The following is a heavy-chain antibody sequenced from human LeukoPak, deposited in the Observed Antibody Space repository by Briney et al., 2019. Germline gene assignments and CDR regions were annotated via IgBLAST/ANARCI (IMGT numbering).Heavy chain of an antibody. J-gene: IGHJ4*02. CDR2: IKRDGSEK. CDR1: GLTFNSYW. V-gene: IGHV3-7*03. Sequence: GGSLRLSCAASGLTFNSYWMNWVRQAPGKGLEWVANIKRDGSEKYYVDSVKGRFTISRDNAKNSLDLQMSSLRVEDTAVYYCARLGPASSGWPESFDYWGQGTLVTVSS. D-gene: IGHD6-19*01. CDR3: ARLGPASSGWPESFDY.